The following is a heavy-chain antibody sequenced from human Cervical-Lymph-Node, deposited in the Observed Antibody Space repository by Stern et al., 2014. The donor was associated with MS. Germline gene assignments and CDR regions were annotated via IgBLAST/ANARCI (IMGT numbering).Heavy chain of an antibody. D-gene: IGHD2-21*01. Sequence: QVQLVESGGGVVQPGRSLRLSCTASGLTFHSYGLHWVRQAPGKGLEWVAVISHNGKNKYYADSVKGRFTVSRDDSKNMLYLEMSSLRAEDTAVYYCAKDLVRIIYYYGIDVWGRGTPVIVSS. CDR3: AKDLVRIIYYYGIDV. CDR1: GLTFHSYG. CDR2: ISHNGKNK. V-gene: IGHV3-30*18. J-gene: IGHJ6*02.